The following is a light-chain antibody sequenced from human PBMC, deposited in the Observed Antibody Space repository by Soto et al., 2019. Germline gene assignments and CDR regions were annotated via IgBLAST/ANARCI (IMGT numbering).Light chain of an antibody. Sequence: EIVLTQSPDTLSLSPGERATLSCRASQSVSSNYFAWYQQKSGQAPRLLIYGASSRASGIPDRFSGSASGTDVILTISRLEPEDFALYYCQQYGTSPRTFGQGTKVEVK. CDR3: QQYGTSPRT. CDR2: GAS. CDR1: QSVSSNY. J-gene: IGKJ1*01. V-gene: IGKV3-20*01.